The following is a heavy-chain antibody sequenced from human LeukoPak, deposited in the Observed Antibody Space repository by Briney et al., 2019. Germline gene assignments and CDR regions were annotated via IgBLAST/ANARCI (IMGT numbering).Heavy chain of an antibody. D-gene: IGHD3-22*01. Sequence: ASVKVSCKASGGTFSSYAISWVRQAPGQGLEWMGGIIPIFGTANYALKFQGRVTITTDESTSTAYIELSSLRSEDTAVYYCARTYYYDSSGYWGSWYFDLWGRGTLVTVSS. CDR2: IIPIFGTA. V-gene: IGHV1-69*05. CDR3: ARTYYYDSSGYWGSWYFDL. CDR1: GGTFSSYA. J-gene: IGHJ2*01.